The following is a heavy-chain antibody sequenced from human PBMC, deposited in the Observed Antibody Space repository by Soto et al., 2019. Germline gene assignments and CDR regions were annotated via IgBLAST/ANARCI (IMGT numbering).Heavy chain of an antibody. D-gene: IGHD6-13*01. CDR2: IYSSGSI. CDR3: ARQTTYSSSWHDC. CDR1: GGSINNYY. J-gene: IGHJ4*02. Sequence: SATLSLTCSVSGGSINNYYWSWIRQPAGKGLDYIGRIYSSGSINYNPSLKSRVPMSVDTSKNQFSLKVRSVTAADTAVYYCARQTTYSSSWHDCWGQGTLVTVSS. V-gene: IGHV4-4*07.